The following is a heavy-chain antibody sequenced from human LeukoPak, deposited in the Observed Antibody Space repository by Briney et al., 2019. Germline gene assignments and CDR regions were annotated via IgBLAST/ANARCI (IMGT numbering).Heavy chain of an antibody. CDR3: VRDRDGGSYYYYYMDV. J-gene: IGHJ6*03. CDR2: IYYSGST. Sequence: SETLSLTCTVSGGSISSYYWSWIRQPPGKGLEWIGYIYYSGSTNYNPSLKSRVTISVDTSKNQFSLKLSSVTAADTAVYYCVRDRDGGSYYYYYMDVWGKGATVTVSS. D-gene: IGHD4-23*01. CDR1: GGSISSYY. V-gene: IGHV4-59*01.